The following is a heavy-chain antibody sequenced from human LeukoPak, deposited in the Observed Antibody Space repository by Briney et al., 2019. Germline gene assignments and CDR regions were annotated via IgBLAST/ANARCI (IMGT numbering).Heavy chain of an antibody. Sequence: ASVKVSCKASGYTFTSYDINWVRQATGQGLGWMGWMNPNSGNTGYAQKFQGRVTMTRNTSISTAYMELSSLRSEDTAVYYCARTYYDFWSGYYPFDYWGQGTLVTVSS. CDR1: GYTFTSYD. J-gene: IGHJ4*02. V-gene: IGHV1-8*01. CDR3: ARTYYDFWSGYYPFDY. CDR2: MNPNSGNT. D-gene: IGHD3-3*01.